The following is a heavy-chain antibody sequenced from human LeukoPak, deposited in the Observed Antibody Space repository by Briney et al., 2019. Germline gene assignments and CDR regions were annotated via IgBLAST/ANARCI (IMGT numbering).Heavy chain of an antibody. J-gene: IGHJ4*02. D-gene: IGHD2-15*01. Sequence: SETLSLTCSVSGFSVSSAYYWGWIRPPPGKGLEWIGSNYHSGSTYYNPSLKSRITISVDTSKNQFSLRLISVTAADTAVYYCARVTLLPTHIDYWGQGTLVTVS. V-gene: IGHV4-38-2*02. CDR3: ARVTLLPTHIDY. CDR1: GFSVSSAYY. CDR2: NYHSGST.